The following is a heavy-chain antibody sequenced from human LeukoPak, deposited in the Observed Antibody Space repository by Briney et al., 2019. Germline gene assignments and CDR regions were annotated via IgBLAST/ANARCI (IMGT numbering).Heavy chain of an antibody. CDR2: IYHSGST. V-gene: IGHV4-38-2*02. CDR1: GYSISSGYY. D-gene: IGHD3-3*01. Sequence: SETLSLTCTVSGYSISSGYYWGWIRQPPGKGLEWIGSIYHSGSTYYNPSLKSRVTISVDTSKNQFSLKLSSVTAADTAVYYCARAVYYDFWSGYFDHWGRGTLVTVSS. CDR3: ARAVYYDFWSGYFDH. J-gene: IGHJ1*01.